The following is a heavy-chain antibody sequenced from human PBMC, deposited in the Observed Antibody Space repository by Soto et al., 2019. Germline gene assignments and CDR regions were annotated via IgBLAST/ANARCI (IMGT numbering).Heavy chain of an antibody. J-gene: IGHJ4*02. V-gene: IGHV3-23*01. D-gene: IGHD5-12*01. CDR2: VSSGGGST. CDR1: GFTFSSYA. Sequence: GGSLRLSCVASGFTFSSYAMSWVRQAPGKGLQWVAGVSSGGGSTYYTDSVKGRFTISRDNSKNTLYLQMNSLRAEDTAVYYCAKDSATTRSYFDYWGQGTLVTVSS. CDR3: AKDSATTRSYFDY.